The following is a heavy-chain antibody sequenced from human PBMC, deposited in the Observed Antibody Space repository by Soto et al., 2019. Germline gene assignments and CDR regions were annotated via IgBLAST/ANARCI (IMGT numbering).Heavy chain of an antibody. D-gene: IGHD3-22*01. J-gene: IGHJ4*02. V-gene: IGHV4-31*03. CDR3: ACGGRRWLTDY. Sequence: QVQLQESGPGLVKPSQTLSLTCTVSGGSISSGGYYWSWIRQHPGKGLELIGYIYYSGSTYYNPSLKSRVTLSVDTSKNPFSLKLSSVTAADTAVYYCACGGRRWLTDYWVQGTLVTVSS. CDR1: GGSISSGGYY. CDR2: IYYSGST.